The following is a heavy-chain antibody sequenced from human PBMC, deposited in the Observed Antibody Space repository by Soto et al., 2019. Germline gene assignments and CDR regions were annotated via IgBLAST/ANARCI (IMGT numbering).Heavy chain of an antibody. D-gene: IGHD5-18*01. J-gene: IGHJ6*02. Sequence: VESLKISCNGYGYNFTTYWICWVRHMPWKGLGSMGIIYPGGSDARYSPSFRGQVTISADKSINTAYLQWSSLKASDSAVYYCARHTTQLGLPSDMDVWGQGTTVTVSS. CDR1: GYNFTTYW. CDR3: ARHTTQLGLPSDMDV. CDR2: IYPGGSDA. V-gene: IGHV5-51*01.